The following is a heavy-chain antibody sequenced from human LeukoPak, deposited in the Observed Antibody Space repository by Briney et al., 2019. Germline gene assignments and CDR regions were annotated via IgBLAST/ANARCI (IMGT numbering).Heavy chain of an antibody. Sequence: GGSLRLSCAASGFTFNDHYMDWVRQAPGQGLEWVGRTRNKANRFTTEYAASVRGRFTISRDDSKNSLYLQMNSLKTEDTAVYYCARGDDYNRRSFDYWGQGTLVTVSS. D-gene: IGHD5-24*01. V-gene: IGHV3-72*01. CDR2: TRNKANRFTT. CDR1: GFTFNDHY. CDR3: ARGDDYNRRSFDY. J-gene: IGHJ4*02.